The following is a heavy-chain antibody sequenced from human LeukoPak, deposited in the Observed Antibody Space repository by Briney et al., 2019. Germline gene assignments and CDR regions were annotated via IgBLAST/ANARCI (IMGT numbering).Heavy chain of an antibody. J-gene: IGHJ3*02. CDR3: ARDRIIYGDYGDAFDI. Sequence: GGSLRLSCAASGFTFSRYSMNWVRQAPGRGLEWVSSINSSSSYIYYADSLKGRFTISRDNAKNSLYLQMNSLRAEDTAVYFCARDRIIYGDYGDAFDIWGQGTMVTVSS. CDR2: INSSSSYI. D-gene: IGHD4-17*01. V-gene: IGHV3-21*01. CDR1: GFTFSRYS.